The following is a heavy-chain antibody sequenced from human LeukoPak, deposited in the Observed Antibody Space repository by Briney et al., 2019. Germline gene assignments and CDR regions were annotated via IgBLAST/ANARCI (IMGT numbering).Heavy chain of an antibody. CDR3: ARRIVGAGPFDY. Sequence: PGGSLGLSCAASGFTFSSYWMHWVRQAPGKGLVWVSRINSDGSSTSYADSVKGRFTISRDNAKNTLYLQMNSLRAEDTAVYYCARRIVGAGPFDYWGQGTLVTVSS. J-gene: IGHJ4*02. D-gene: IGHD1-26*01. CDR1: GFTFSSYW. CDR2: INSDGSST. V-gene: IGHV3-74*01.